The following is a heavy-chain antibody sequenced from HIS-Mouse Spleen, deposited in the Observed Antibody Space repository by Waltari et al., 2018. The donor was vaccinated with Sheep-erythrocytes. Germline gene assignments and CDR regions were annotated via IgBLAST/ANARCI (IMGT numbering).Heavy chain of an antibody. J-gene: IGHJ4*02. CDR3: ARLYYYDSSGYYFDY. D-gene: IGHD3-22*01. CDR2: IYYSGST. Sequence: QLQLQESGPGLVKPSETLSRTCTVSGGSISSSSYSWGWIRQPPGKGLEWIGSIYYSGSTYYNPSLKSRVTISVDTSKNQFSLKLSSVTAADTAVYYCARLYYYDSSGYYFDYWGQGTLVTVSS. V-gene: IGHV4-39*01. CDR1: GGSISSSSYS.